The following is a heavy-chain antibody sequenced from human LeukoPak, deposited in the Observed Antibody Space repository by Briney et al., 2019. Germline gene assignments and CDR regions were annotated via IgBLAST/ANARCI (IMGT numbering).Heavy chain of an antibody. CDR1: GFTVSSNY. V-gene: IGHV3-53*01. Sequence: GGSLRLSCAASGFTVSSNYMSWVRQAPGKGLEWVSVIYSGGSTYYADSVKGRFTISRDNSKNTLYLQMNSLRAEDTAVCYCARDPDSSGFFDYWGQGTLVTVSS. D-gene: IGHD6-19*01. J-gene: IGHJ4*02. CDR2: IYSGGST. CDR3: ARDPDSSGFFDY.